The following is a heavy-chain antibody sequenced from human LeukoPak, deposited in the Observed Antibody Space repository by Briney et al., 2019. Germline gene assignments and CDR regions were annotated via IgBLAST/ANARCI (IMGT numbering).Heavy chain of an antibody. Sequence: GSVKDSCMNSGYSFSNYDIYGVRQATGQGRERVAWMNPNSGNTGIYAQSFQGRITMTRDTSISTAYMELSSLTSEDTAVYYCAIGGTLVRGVTLLSGMDVWGQGTTVTVSA. CDR3: AIGGTLVRGVTLLSGMDV. D-gene: IGHD3-10*01. CDR1: GYSFSNYD. J-gene: IGHJ6*01. CDR2: MNPNSGNT. V-gene: IGHV1-8*01.